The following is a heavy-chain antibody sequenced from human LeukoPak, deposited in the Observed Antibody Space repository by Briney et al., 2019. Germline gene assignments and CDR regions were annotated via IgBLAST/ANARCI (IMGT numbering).Heavy chain of an antibody. Sequence: PGGSLRLSXVASGFTFSNHWMHWVRQTPGKGLNWISRICGDERGTNYAGSVKGRFIISRDNAKNTLFLQMDSLRVEDTAVYYCVRDLYQVRSNDYVFDVWGQGTMVTVSS. V-gene: IGHV3-74*01. CDR3: VRDLYQVRSNDYVFDV. CDR2: ICGDERGT. J-gene: IGHJ3*01. CDR1: GFTFSNHW. D-gene: IGHD2-2*02.